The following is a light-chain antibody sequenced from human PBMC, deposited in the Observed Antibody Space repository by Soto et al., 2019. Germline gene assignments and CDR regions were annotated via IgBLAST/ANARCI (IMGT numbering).Light chain of an antibody. V-gene: IGKV3-15*01. Sequence: EIVLTQSPATLSVSPGERATLSCRASQSVSNNLAWYQQKPGQAPRLLIYDASTRATGIPARFSGSGSGTEFTLTISGLQSEDFAVYYCQQYNNWPPWTFGQGTKVEIK. CDR2: DAS. CDR3: QQYNNWPPWT. J-gene: IGKJ1*01. CDR1: QSVSNN.